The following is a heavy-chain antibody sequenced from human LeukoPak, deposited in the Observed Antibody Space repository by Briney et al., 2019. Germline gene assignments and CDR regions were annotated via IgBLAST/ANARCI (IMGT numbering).Heavy chain of an antibody. CDR1: GGSISSSNW. D-gene: IGHD6-13*01. J-gene: IGHJ3*02. Sequence: KPSETLSLTCAVSGGSISSSNWWSWVRQPPGKGLEWIGEIYHSGSTNYNPSLKSRVTISVDKSKNQFSLKLSSVTAADTAVYYCARSYSSSWYADAFDIWGQGTMVTVSS. CDR3: ARSYSSSWYADAFDI. V-gene: IGHV4-4*02. CDR2: IYHSGST.